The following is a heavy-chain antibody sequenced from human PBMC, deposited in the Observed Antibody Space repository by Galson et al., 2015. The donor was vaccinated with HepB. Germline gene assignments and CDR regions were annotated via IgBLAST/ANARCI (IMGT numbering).Heavy chain of an antibody. CDR1: GGSIGSGGYS. J-gene: IGHJ5*02. D-gene: IGHD2-2*01. CDR2: ISHSGST. Sequence: TLSLTCAVSGGSIGSGGYSWSWIRQPPGKALEWIGSISHSGSTYYTPSLKSRVTISLDRSKNHFSLKRTSVTAADTAVYYCANRYCTSTSCAFDPWAREPWSPSPQ. V-gene: IGHV4-30-2*01. CDR3: ANRYCTSTSCAFDP.